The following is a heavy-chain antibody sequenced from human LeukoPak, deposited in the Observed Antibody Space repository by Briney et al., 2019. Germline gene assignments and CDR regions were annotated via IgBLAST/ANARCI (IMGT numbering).Heavy chain of an antibody. CDR1: GFTVSGNY. CDR3: ARGYGSGSSYFDY. J-gene: IGHJ4*02. Sequence: GGSLRLSCAASGFTVSGNYMSWVRQAPGKGLEWVSVIYTGGTTYYADSVKGRFTISRDNSKNALFLQMNSLRPEDTANYHCARGYGSGSSYFDYWGQGTLVTVSS. V-gene: IGHV3-66*01. D-gene: IGHD3-10*01. CDR2: IYTGGTT.